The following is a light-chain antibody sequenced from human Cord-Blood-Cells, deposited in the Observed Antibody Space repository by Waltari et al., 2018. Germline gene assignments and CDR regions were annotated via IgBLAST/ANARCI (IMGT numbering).Light chain of an antibody. CDR3: CSYAGSSTFGV. V-gene: IGLV2-23*03. CDR1: RSDVGSHNL. J-gene: IGLJ3*02. Sequence: QSALTQPASVSGSPGQSITISCTGTRSDVGSHNLLSRYPQHPGEAPKLMIYEGSTRPSGVSNRFSGSKSGYTASLTISGRQAEDEADYYCCSYAGSSTFGVFGGGTKLTVL. CDR2: EGS.